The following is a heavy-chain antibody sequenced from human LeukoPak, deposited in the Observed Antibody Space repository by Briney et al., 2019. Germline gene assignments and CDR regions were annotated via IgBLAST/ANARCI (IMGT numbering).Heavy chain of an antibody. CDR1: GYTFTGYY. CDR3: ARDRMSGPVAYMGY. CDR2: INPNSGGT. V-gene: IGHV1-2*02. Sequence: ASVKVSCKASGYTFTGYYMHWVRQAAGRGLEGVGWINPNSGGTNYAQNFQGRVTITRDTAISIAYMEMSRLRADDTAVYYCARDRMSGPVAYMGYWGQGTLVTVSS. D-gene: IGHD2/OR15-2a*01. J-gene: IGHJ4*02.